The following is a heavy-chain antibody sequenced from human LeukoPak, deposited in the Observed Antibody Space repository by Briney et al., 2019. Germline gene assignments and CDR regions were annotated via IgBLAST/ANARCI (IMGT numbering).Heavy chain of an antibody. CDR1: GFTFSSYA. V-gene: IGHV3-21*01. D-gene: IGHD3-22*01. Sequence: NPGGSLRLSCVASGFTFSSYAMNCVRQAPGKGLEWVSSISSSSSYIYYADSVKGRFTISRDNAKNSLYLQMNSLRAEDTAVYYCAGDDSSGYWDYWGQGTLVTVSS. CDR2: ISSSSSYI. J-gene: IGHJ4*02. CDR3: AGDDSSGYWDY.